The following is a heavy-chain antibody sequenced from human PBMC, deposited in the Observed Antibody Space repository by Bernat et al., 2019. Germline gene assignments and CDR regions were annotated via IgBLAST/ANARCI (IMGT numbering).Heavy chain of an antibody. J-gene: IGHJ4*02. V-gene: IGHV3-15*01. CDR1: GFTFNNAW. Sequence: EVQLVESGGGLVEPGGSLRLSCAASGFTFNNAWMSWVRQAPGKGLEWVGRLKSKTEGGTTGYAAPVKGRFTISRDDSKNTLYLQMNSLKTEDTGVYYCTTEAIVVVTAVDYWGQGTLVTVSS. CDR3: TTEAIVVVTAVDY. CDR2: LKSKTEGGTT. D-gene: IGHD2-21*02.